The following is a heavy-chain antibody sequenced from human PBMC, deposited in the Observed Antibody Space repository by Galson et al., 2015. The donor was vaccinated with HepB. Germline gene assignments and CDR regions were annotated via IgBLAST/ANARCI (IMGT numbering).Heavy chain of an antibody. Sequence: SVKVSCKASGYTFTSYAMHWVRQAPGQRLEWMGWINAGNGNTKYSRKFQGRVTITRDTSASTAYMELSSLRSEDTAVYYCARDLGSGSYPFDYWGQGTLVTVSS. V-gene: IGHV1-3*01. CDR3: ARDLGSGSYPFDY. J-gene: IGHJ4*02. CDR1: GYTFTSYA. CDR2: INAGNGNT. D-gene: IGHD1-26*01.